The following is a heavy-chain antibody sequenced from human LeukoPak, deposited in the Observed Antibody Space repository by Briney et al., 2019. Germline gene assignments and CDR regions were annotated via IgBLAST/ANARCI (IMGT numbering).Heavy chain of an antibody. CDR3: ARHPAGAPWFDP. V-gene: IGHV4-39*01. D-gene: IGHD1-26*01. CDR1: GGSISSSSYY. J-gene: IGHJ5*02. Sequence: SETLSLTCTVSGGSISSSSYYWGWVRQPPGTGLEWIGRIYYSGSTYYNPSLKSRVTISVDTSKNQFSLKLSSVTAADTAVYYCARHPAGAPWFDPWGQGTLVTVSS. CDR2: IYYSGST.